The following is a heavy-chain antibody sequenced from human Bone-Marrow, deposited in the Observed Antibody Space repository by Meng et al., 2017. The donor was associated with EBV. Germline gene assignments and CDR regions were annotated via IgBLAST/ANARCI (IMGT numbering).Heavy chain of an antibody. CDR2: INHSGST. V-gene: IGHV4-34*01. CDR3: ARGLDTAMVD. CDR1: GGSFSGYY. Sequence: QWGARLCRPSDALSPPSAFYGGSFSGYYGSWIRQPPGKGLEWIGEINHSGSTNYNPSLKSRVTISVDTSKNQFSLKLSSVTAADTAVYYCARGLDTAMVDWGQGTLVTVSS. J-gene: IGHJ4*02. D-gene: IGHD5-18*01.